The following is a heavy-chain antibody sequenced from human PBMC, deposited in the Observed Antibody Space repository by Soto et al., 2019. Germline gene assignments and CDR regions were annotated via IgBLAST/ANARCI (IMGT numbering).Heavy chain of an antibody. Sequence: GSLRLSWAASGFLFQMYWMHWGRQTPGKGLVWISRINTDGSGTNYADSVKGRFTISRDNANDTVYLLMNSLRAEDTGVDDCVRGRWGELWLRGQGVTV. J-gene: IGHJ6*01. CDR2: INTDGSGT. CDR1: GFLFQMYW. V-gene: IGHV3-74*01. D-gene: IGHD3-16*01. CDR3: VRGRWGELWL.